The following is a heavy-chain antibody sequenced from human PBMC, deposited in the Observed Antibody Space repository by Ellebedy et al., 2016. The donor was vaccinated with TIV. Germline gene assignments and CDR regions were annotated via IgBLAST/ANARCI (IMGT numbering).Heavy chain of an antibody. CDR1: GASMKYSN. CDR2: IYDIVST. V-gene: IGHV4-4*08. D-gene: IGHD5-12*01. J-gene: IGHJ6*02. CDR3: ARFAKFGSGNDFRRGDDHHYYMDV. Sequence: MPSETLSLTCDVSGASMKYSNWSWVRPPPGKGLEWIGYIYDIVSTNYNPSLKSRVAISVDTSKNHFSLNLSSVTAADTAVYYCARFAKFGSGNDFRRGDDHHYYMDVWGQGTTVTVSS.